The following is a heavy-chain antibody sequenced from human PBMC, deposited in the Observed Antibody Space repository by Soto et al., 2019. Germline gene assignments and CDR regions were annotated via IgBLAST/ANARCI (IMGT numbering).Heavy chain of an antibody. D-gene: IGHD4-17*01. V-gene: IGHV3-11*01. CDR3: AREVSPPQTTEDY. J-gene: IGHJ4*02. Sequence: GGSLRLSCAASGFTFSDYYMSWIRQAPGKGLEWLSYICSSGSTICYADSVKGRFTISRDNAKNSLYLQMNSLRAEDPAVYYCAREVSPPQTTEDYWGQGTLVTVSS. CDR1: GFTFSDYY. CDR2: ICSSGSTI.